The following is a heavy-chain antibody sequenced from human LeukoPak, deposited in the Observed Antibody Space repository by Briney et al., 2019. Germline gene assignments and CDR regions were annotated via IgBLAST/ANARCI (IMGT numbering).Heavy chain of an antibody. V-gene: IGHV3-7*04. CDR1: GFTFSSYW. J-gene: IGHJ5*02. D-gene: IGHD2-15*01. CDR3: ARGINWFDP. Sequence: PGGSLRLSCAVSGFTFSSYWITWVRQAPGKGLEWVANIKQDGSEKYYVDSVKGRFTISRDNAKNSQYLQMNSLRAEDTAVYYCARGINWFDPRGQGTLVTVSS. CDR2: IKQDGSEK.